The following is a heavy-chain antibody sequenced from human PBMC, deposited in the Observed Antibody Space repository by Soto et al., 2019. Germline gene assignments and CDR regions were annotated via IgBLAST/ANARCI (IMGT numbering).Heavy chain of an antibody. CDR1: GGSISSGDYY. V-gene: IGHV4-30-4*01. J-gene: IGHJ4*02. CDR3: ASYGSGSYYLDY. D-gene: IGHD3-10*01. CDR2: IYYSGST. Sequence: SETLSLTCTVSGGSISSGDYYWSWIRQPPGKGLEWIGYIYYSGSTYYNPSLKSRVTISVDTSKNQFSLKLSSVTAADTAVYYCASYGSGSYYLDYWGQGTLVTVSS.